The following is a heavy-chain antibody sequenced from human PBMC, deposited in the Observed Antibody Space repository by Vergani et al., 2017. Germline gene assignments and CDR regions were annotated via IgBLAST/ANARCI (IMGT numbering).Heavy chain of an antibody. D-gene: IGHD2-8*01. J-gene: IGHJ6*02. CDR2: IYHSGTT. V-gene: IGHV4-38-2*02. CDR1: NYSISRGYF. Sequence: QVHLQESGPGLVKPSETLSLSCSVSNYSISRGYFWVWIRQPPGKGLEWIATIYHSGTTYYNPSLKSRVTIFLDTSKSQFSLKVTSVTAADTAVYFCARGKYTSGDYYYYGVVVWGQGATATVSS. CDR3: ARGKYTSGDYYYYGVVV.